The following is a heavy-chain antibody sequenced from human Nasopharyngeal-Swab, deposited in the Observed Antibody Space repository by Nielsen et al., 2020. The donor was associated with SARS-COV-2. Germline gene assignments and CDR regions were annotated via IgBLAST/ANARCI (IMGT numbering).Heavy chain of an antibody. D-gene: IGHD3-9*01. J-gene: IGHJ4*02. CDR3: GSVFEI. Sequence: GGSLRLSCTPSEFTLRNHWMHWVRLTPGKGLVWVSGIDFDGSNTFYADSVKGRFTIYRDNGENTLSLQMNSLRDEDTGVYYCGSVFEIWGQGVLVTVSS. CDR1: EFTLRNHW. V-gene: IGHV3-74*01. CDR2: IDFDGSNT.